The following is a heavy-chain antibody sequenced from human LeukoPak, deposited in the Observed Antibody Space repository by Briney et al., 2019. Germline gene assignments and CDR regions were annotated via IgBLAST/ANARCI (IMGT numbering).Heavy chain of an antibody. Sequence: ASVKVSCKASGYTFTGYYIHWVRQAPGQGLEWMGWFNPNTGGTKYAQRFQGRVTMTRDTSISTAYMELSSLTSDDTAVYYCATLTRYHSDGYSSRGYNDYWGQGALVTVSS. V-gene: IGHV1-2*02. CDR1: GYTFTGYY. CDR3: ATLTRYHSDGYSSRGYNDY. J-gene: IGHJ4*02. D-gene: IGHD5-24*01. CDR2: FNPNTGGT.